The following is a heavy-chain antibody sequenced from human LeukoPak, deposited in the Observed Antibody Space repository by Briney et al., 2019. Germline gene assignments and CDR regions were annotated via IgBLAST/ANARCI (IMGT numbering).Heavy chain of an antibody. Sequence: GGSLRLSCAASGFTFSSYAMSWVRQAPGKGLEWVSYISSSSSTIYYADSVKGRFTISRDNSKNTLYLQMNSLRAEDTAVYYCATYSDYLNFFDSWGQGTLVTVSS. CDR3: ATYSDYLNFFDS. CDR1: GFTFSSYA. CDR2: ISSSSSTI. D-gene: IGHD5-12*01. J-gene: IGHJ4*02. V-gene: IGHV3-48*01.